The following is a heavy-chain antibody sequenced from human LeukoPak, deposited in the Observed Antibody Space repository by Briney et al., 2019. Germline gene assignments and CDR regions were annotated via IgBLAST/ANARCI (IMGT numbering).Heavy chain of an antibody. CDR1: GYTFGTYG. CDR3: ARDFLSYDGSEGHYDDTFDV. V-gene: IGHV1-18*01. Sequence: GASVKVSCKASGYTFGTYGLSWVRQAPGQGLEWMGRISGFKGNTNYAQKFQGRVTMTTDTSTTTAYIELRSLTSDDTAVYYCARDFLSYDGSEGHYDDTFDVWGQGTMVTVSS. J-gene: IGHJ3*01. D-gene: IGHD3-22*01. CDR2: ISGFKGNT.